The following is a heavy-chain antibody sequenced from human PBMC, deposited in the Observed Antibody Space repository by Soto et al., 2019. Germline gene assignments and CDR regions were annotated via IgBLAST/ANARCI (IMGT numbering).Heavy chain of an antibody. D-gene: IGHD6-6*01. Sequence: SETLSLTCAVYGGSFSGYYWSWIRQPPGKGLEWIGEINHSGSTNYNPSLKSRFTISVDTSKNQFSLKLSSVTAADTAVYYCARGSVLRSIAARPPRGGNWFDPWGQGTLVTVSS. CDR2: INHSGST. J-gene: IGHJ5*02. CDR1: GGSFSGYY. V-gene: IGHV4-34*01. CDR3: ARGSVLRSIAARPPRGGNWFDP.